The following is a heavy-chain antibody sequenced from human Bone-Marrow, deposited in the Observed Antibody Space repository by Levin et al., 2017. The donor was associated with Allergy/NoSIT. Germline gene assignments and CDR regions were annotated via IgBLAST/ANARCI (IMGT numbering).Heavy chain of an antibody. J-gene: IGHJ4*02. CDR2: IHHSGNT. CDR1: GYSLSSGYY. Sequence: SQTLSLTCTVSGYSLSSGYYWGWIRQPPGKGLEWIANIHHSGNTFHNPSLKSRVTISVDTSKNQFSLRLTSVTAADTAVYFCARDLNCGGSCSYFDSWGQGTLVTVSS. CDR3: ARDLNCGGSCSYFDS. D-gene: IGHD2-21*02. V-gene: IGHV4-38-2*02.